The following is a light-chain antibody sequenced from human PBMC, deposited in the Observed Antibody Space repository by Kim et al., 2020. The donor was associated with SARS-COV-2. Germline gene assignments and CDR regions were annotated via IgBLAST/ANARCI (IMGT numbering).Light chain of an antibody. V-gene: IGLV2-14*01. CDR2: AVT. J-gene: IGLJ2*01. Sequence: QSALTQPASMSGSPGQSITISCTGTSTDVGGYDYVSWYQQHPGKAPKLIIYAVTQRPSGVSNHFSASKSANTASLTISGLQAEDEADYYCSSYSSTNFAVFGGGTQLTVL. CDR1: STDVGGYDY. CDR3: SSYSSTNFAV.